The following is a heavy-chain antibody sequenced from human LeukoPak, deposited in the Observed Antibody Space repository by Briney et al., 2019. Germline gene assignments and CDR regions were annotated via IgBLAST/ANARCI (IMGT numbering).Heavy chain of an antibody. D-gene: IGHD4-17*01. J-gene: IGHJ5*02. V-gene: IGHV4-34*01. CDR3: ARQDGDYWFDP. CDR2: INHSGST. CDR1: GGSFSGYY. Sequence: SETLSLTCAVYGGSFSGYYWSWLRQPPGKGLEWIGEINHSGSTNYNPSLKSRVTISVDTSKNQFSLKLSSVTAADTAVYYCARQDGDYWFDPWGQGTLVTVSS.